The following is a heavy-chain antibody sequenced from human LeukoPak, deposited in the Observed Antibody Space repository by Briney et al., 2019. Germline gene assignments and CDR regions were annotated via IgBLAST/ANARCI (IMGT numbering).Heavy chain of an antibody. CDR1: GFAFSNFA. D-gene: IGHD1-26*01. V-gene: IGHV3-30-3*01. CDR2: ISYDGSKK. CDR3: AREGHGGAIDY. Sequence: QAGGSLRRSCAASGFAFSNFAMHWVRQAPGKGLEWVALISYDGSKKYYADSVKGRFTISRDTSKNTLYLQMNSLRTEDTAVCYCAREGHGGAIDYWGQGTLVTVSS. J-gene: IGHJ4*02.